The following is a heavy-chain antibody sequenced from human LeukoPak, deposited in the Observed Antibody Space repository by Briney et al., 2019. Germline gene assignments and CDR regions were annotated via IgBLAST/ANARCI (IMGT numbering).Heavy chain of an antibody. CDR3: ARQRGYYYGMDV. J-gene: IGHJ6*02. CDR2: FYYTGTT. V-gene: IGHV4-61*01. CDR1: GGSVSSGSYF. D-gene: IGHD3-10*01. Sequence: SETLSLTCTVSGGSVSSGSYFWSWIRQPPGKGLEWIGYFYYTGTTDYNPSLKSRVTISVDTSKNQFSLKLSSVAAADTAVYYCARQRGYYYGMDVWGQGTTVTVSS.